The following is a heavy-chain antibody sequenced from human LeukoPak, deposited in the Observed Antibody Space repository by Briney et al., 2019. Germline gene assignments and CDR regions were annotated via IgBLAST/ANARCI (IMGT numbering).Heavy chain of an antibody. CDR3: ARAKKQWLVRYYFDY. D-gene: IGHD6-19*01. V-gene: IGHV1-8*01. CDR2: MNPNSGNT. J-gene: IGHJ4*02. CDR1: GYTFTNYD. Sequence: ASVKVSCKASGYTFTNYDINWVRQATGQGLERMGWMNPNSGNTGYAQKFQGRVTMTRNTSISTAYMELSSLRSEDTAVYYCARAKKQWLVRYYFDYWGQGTLVTVSS.